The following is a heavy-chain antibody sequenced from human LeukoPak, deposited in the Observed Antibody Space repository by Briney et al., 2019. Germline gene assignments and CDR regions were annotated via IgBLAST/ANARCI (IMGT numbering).Heavy chain of an antibody. D-gene: IGHD3-16*01. Sequence: SETLSPTCTVSGASSGGYYWSWIRQPPGKGLEWIGHFYYSGSTNYNPSLKSRVTISRDTSKKQFSLKLSSVTAADTAVYYCARGIMSSVPLYDFWGQGTLVTVSS. CDR3: ARGIMSSVPLYDF. CDR1: GASSGGYY. V-gene: IGHV4-59*01. J-gene: IGHJ4*02. CDR2: FYYSGST.